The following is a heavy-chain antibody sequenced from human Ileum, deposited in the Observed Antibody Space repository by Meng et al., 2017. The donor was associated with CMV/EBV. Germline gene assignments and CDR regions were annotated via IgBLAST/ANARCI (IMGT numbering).Heavy chain of an antibody. J-gene: IGHJ4*02. CDR3: TTDFDSFAYDSSGYYVF. V-gene: IGHV3-15*01. CDR1: GFTFSSYS. Sequence: GESLKISCAASGFTFSSYSMSWVRQAPGKGLEWVGRIKSKTDGGTTDYAAPVKGRFTISRDDSRNTLYLQMNSLKTEDTAVYYCTTDFDSFAYDSSGYYVFWGQGTLVTVSS. D-gene: IGHD3-22*01. CDR2: IKSKTDGGTT.